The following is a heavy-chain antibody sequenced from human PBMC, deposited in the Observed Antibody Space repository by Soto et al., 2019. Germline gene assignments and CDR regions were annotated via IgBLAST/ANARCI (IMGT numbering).Heavy chain of an antibody. D-gene: IGHD3-3*01. CDR3: ARDGTYYDFWSGPAGRYYYYGMDV. Sequence: ASVKVSCKASGYTFTSYGISWVRQAPGQGLEWMGWISAYSGNTNYAQKLQGRVTMTTDTSTSTAYMELRSLRSDDTAVYYCARDGTYYDFWSGPAGRYYYYGMDVWG. CDR2: ISAYSGNT. J-gene: IGHJ6*02. CDR1: GYTFTSYG. V-gene: IGHV1-18*01.